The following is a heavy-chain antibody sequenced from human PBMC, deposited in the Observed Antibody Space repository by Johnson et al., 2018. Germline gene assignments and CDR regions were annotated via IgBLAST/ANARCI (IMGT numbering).Heavy chain of an antibody. Sequence: QVQLVQSGGGVVQXGRSLRLSCAASGFTFSSYGMHWVRQAPGKGLEWVAVIWYGGSNKYYVDSVKGRFTISRDNSKNKRSRQMNSLRAEAPAVYYRASRGYSSGWYPGAGMDVWGQGTTVTVSS. CDR3: ASRGYSSGWYPGAGMDV. CDR2: IWYGGSNK. D-gene: IGHD6-19*01. V-gene: IGHV3-33*01. CDR1: GFTFSSYG. J-gene: IGHJ6*02.